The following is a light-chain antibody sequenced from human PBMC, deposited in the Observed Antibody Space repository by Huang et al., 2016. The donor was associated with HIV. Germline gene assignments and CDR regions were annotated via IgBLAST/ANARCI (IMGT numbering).Light chain of an antibody. Sequence: EIVLTQSPATLSLSPGERATLSCRASQSVRTYLALHQPKPGQAPRLLIYGSSNRATGIPASFSGSGSGTDFTLTISNLQSEDFAGYYCQQRSAWPLTFGGGTKVEI. CDR1: QSVRTY. CDR2: GSS. V-gene: IGKV3-11*01. CDR3: QQRSAWPLT. J-gene: IGKJ4*01.